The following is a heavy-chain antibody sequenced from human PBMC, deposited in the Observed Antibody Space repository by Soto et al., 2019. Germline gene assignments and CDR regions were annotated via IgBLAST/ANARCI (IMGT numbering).Heavy chain of an antibody. CDR3: ARDLTGDNTY. J-gene: IGHJ4*02. D-gene: IGHD2-21*02. Sequence: GGSLRLSCAASGFTFTTYWMHWVRQAPGEGLVWVSRINSDGSTTNYADSVKGRFTISRDNAKNTLYLQMNSLRADDTAVYYCARDLTGDNTYWGQGTLVTVSS. CDR1: GFTFTTYW. CDR2: INSDGSTT. V-gene: IGHV3-74*01.